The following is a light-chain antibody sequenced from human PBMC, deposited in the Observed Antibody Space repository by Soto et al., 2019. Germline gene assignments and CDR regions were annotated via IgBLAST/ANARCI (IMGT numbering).Light chain of an antibody. V-gene: IGKV1-5*03. CDR1: QGISSY. CDR2: KAS. Sequence: DIRLTQSPSFVSASVGDRVTITCRASQGISSYLAWYQQKPGKAPKLLIYKASSLESGVPSRFSGSGSGTEFTLTISSLQPDDFATYYCQHYNSYSEAFCQGTNVDI. J-gene: IGKJ1*01. CDR3: QHYNSYSEA.